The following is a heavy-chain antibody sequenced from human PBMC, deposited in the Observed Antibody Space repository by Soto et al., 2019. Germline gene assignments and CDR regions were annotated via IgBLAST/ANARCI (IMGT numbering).Heavy chain of an antibody. CDR2: IYYSGST. D-gene: IGHD3-10*01. J-gene: IGHJ4*02. CDR3: ARRRITMVRGVITGPHFDY. CDR1: GGSISSSSYY. V-gene: IGHV4-39*01. Sequence: SETLSLTCTVSGGSISSSSYYWGWIRQPPGKGLEWIGSIYYSGSTYYNPSLKSRVTISVDTSKNQFSLKLSSVTAADTAVYYCARRRITMVRGVITGPHFDYWGQGTLVTVSS.